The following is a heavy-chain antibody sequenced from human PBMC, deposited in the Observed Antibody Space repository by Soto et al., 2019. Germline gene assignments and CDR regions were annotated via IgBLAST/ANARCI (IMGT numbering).Heavy chain of an antibody. J-gene: IGHJ4*02. D-gene: IGHD3-10*01. CDR1: GAANTTGGYS. CDR3: ARLKGTRYFDF. Sequence: SETLCHTCAVSGAANTTGGYSWCWMRQPPGNGLQWIGYMYHTGSANYNPSLKGRVTMSFDTSTNDFSPNFNSVTAADTAVYFCARLKGTRYFDFWGPGLLVT. V-gene: IGHV4-30-2*01. CDR2: MYHTGSA.